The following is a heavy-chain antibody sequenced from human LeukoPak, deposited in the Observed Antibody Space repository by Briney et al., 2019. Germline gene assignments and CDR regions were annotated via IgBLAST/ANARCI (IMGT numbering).Heavy chain of an antibody. V-gene: IGHV1-69*05. CDR2: IIPIFGTE. CDR3: ARDLSLLSDFRFDY. Sequence: AASVKVSCKASGGTFSSYAISWVRQAPGQGLEWMGRIIPIFGTENYAQKFQGRVTITTDKSTSTHYMELSSLRSEDTAVYYCARDLSLLSDFRFDYWGQGTLVTVSS. J-gene: IGHJ4*02. CDR1: GGTFSSYA. D-gene: IGHD3-10*01.